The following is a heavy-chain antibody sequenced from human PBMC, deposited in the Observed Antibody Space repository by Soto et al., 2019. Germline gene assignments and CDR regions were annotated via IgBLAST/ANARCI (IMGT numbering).Heavy chain of an antibody. Sequence: ASVKVSCEASGYSFTGYYMHWVRQAPGQGLEWMGWINPNRGGTTYAQKFQGRVTMTRDTSISAAYMELSRLRSDDTAVYYCARDSSLLCHGWFDPWDLVTLVTVAS. V-gene: IGHV1-2*02. J-gene: IGHJ5*02. CDR3: ARDSSLLCHGWFDP. D-gene: IGHD2-21*01. CDR2: INPNRGGT. CDR1: GYSFTGYY.